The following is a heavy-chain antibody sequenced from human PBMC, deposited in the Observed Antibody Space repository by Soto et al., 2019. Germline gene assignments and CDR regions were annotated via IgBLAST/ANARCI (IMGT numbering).Heavy chain of an antibody. CDR1: GFVVTNYY. CDR3: AREPLWSGPLPLDAFDL. Sequence: GGSLRLSCAASGFVVTNYYMRWVRQAPGKGLEWVAVFFIGGETHYAESVKGRFTISRDSSKNTLYLQMKSLRAEDTAVYYCAREPLWSGPLPLDAFDLWGQGTMVTVSS. J-gene: IGHJ3*01. V-gene: IGHV3-53*01. D-gene: IGHD3-3*01. CDR2: FFIGGET.